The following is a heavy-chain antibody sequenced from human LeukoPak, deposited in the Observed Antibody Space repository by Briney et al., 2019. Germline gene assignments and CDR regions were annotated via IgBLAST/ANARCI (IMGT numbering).Heavy chain of an antibody. CDR2: IRQGGSEI. V-gene: IGHV3-7*01. CDR3: ARDPVVIPDGDWFVS. CDR1: GFTSGTYW. D-gene: IGHD2-2*01. Sequence: PGGSLRLPCTASGFTSGTYWMSWVRQAPGKGPEWVAYIRQGGSEIYHVDSVKGRFTISRDNTKNSLYLQMDSLTAEDAAVYYCARDPVVIPDGDWFVSWGQGTPVTVSS. J-gene: IGHJ5*01.